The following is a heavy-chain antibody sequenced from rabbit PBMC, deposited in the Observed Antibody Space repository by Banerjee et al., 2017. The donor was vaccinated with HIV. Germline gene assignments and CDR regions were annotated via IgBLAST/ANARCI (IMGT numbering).Heavy chain of an antibody. CDR3: ARDDGSGGWGDLQL. V-gene: IGHV1S40*01. Sequence: QSLEESGGDLVKPGASLTLTCTASGFSFSGSYWICWVRQAPGKGLEWIACISTASGITNYASWVNGRFTISKTSSTTVTLQMTSLTAADTATYFCARDDGSGGWGDLQLWGPGTLVTVS. J-gene: IGHJ4*01. CDR2: ISTASGIT. D-gene: IGHD4-1*01. CDR1: GFSFSGSYW.